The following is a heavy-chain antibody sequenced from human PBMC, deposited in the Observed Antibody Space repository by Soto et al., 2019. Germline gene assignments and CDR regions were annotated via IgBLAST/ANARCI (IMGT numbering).Heavy chain of an antibody. CDR2: ISGSGGST. CDR1: GFTFSSYA. Sequence: PGGSLRLSCAASGFTFSSYAMSWVRQAPGKGLEWVSAISGSGGSTYYADSVKGRFTISRDNAKNSLYLQMNGLRDEDTAVYYCARDRNDFWSGYFDYWGHGTLVTVSS. J-gene: IGHJ4*01. D-gene: IGHD3-3*01. V-gene: IGHV3-23*01. CDR3: ARDRNDFWSGYFDY.